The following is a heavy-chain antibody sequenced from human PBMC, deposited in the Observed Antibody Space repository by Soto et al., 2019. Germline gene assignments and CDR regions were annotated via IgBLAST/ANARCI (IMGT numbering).Heavy chain of an antibody. D-gene: IGHD1-26*01. J-gene: IGHJ4*02. CDR3: VREHSPGLFDY. CDR1: GYTFSTYH. V-gene: IGHV1-46*01. CDR2: SDSGGGNI. Sequence: QVQLVQSGAEVKKPGASVKVSCKASGYTFSTYHMNWVRQAPGQGLEWIGTSDSGGGNINYAQKFRGRVTMTRDTSTSTVYMGLSGLRSEDTAVYDCVREHSPGLFDYWGQGTLVTASS.